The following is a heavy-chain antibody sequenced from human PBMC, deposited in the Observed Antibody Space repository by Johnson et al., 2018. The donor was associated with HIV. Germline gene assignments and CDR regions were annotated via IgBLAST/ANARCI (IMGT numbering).Heavy chain of an antibody. Sequence: QVQLVESGGGLVKPGGSLRLSCAASGFTFSDYYMTWIRQAPGKGLAWLSFISSSGDIIRYADSVKGRFTISRDNAKNSLILQMNSLRDEDTAVYYCARRTVTALFDIWGQGTLVTVSS. D-gene: IGHD4-17*01. CDR3: ARRTVTALFDI. J-gene: IGHJ3*02. V-gene: IGHV3-11*04. CDR2: ISSSGDII. CDR1: GFTFSDYY.